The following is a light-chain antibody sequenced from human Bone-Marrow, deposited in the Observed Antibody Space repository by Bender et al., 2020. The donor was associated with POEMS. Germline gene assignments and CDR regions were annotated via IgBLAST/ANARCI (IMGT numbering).Light chain of an antibody. V-gene: IGLV2-11*01. CDR1: SSDVGGYNY. CDR3: SSYAGINNLI. CDR2: DVT. J-gene: IGLJ2*01. Sequence: QSALTQPRSVSGSPGQSVTISCTGTSSDVGGYNYVSWYQQHPGKVPKLLIYDVTNRPSGVSDRFSGSKSGNTASLTISGLRSEDEADFYCSSYAGINNLIFGGGTKLTVL.